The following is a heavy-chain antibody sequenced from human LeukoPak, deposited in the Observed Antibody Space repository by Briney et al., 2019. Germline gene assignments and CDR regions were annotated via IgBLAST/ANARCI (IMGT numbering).Heavy chain of an antibody. CDR1: GYRFSTYW. D-gene: IGHD4/OR15-4a*01. CDR2: FYPDDSDT. Sequence: GESLKLSCKGSGYRFSTYWIAWVRQMPGKGLEYMGVFYPDDSDTIYSPSFQGQVTISVDRSISTAYLQWSSLNVSDTAVYFCARLLTTYFDFWGQGALVTVS. V-gene: IGHV5-51*01. J-gene: IGHJ4*02. CDR3: ARLLTTYFDF.